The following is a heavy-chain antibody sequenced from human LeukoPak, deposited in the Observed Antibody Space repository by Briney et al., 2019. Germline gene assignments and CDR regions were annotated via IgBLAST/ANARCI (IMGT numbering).Heavy chain of an antibody. J-gene: IGHJ4*02. Sequence: GGSLRLSCAASGFSFSSYAMSWVRQAPGQGLEWVSVISASGGRTSYADSVKGRFTISRDNSKNTLYLQMTSLRVEDTAFYHCVRHFNSVATMQIDYWGQGILVSVSS. CDR3: VRHFNSVATMQIDY. D-gene: IGHD5-12*01. CDR2: ISASGGRT. CDR1: GFSFSSYA. V-gene: IGHV3-23*01.